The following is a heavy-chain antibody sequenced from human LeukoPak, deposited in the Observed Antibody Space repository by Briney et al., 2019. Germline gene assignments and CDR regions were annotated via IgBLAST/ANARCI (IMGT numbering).Heavy chain of an antibody. CDR3: ARGGDNYDILTQ. CDR1: EYIFTDYN. D-gene: IGHD3-9*01. V-gene: IGHV1-2*02. CDR2: INPHSGGT. Sequence: ASMKVSCKASEYIFTDYNIHWVRQAPGQGLEWMGWINPHSGGTNYAQKFQDRVTMTGDTSISTAYMELSRLISDDTAIYYCARGGDNYDILTQWGQGTLVTVSS. J-gene: IGHJ4*02.